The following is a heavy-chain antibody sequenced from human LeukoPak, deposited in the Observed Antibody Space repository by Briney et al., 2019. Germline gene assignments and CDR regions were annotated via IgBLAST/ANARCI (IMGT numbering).Heavy chain of an antibody. D-gene: IGHD2-2*01. Sequence: PGGSLRLSCAASGFTVSSNYMSWVRQAPGKGLEWVSSISSSSSYIYYADSVKGRFTISRDNAKNSLYLQMNSLRAEDTAVYYCAKGEFSPIVVVPAAMGVWGKGTSVTVSS. J-gene: IGHJ6*04. CDR1: GFTVSSNY. V-gene: IGHV3-21*04. CDR3: AKGEFSPIVVVPAAMGV. CDR2: ISSSSSYI.